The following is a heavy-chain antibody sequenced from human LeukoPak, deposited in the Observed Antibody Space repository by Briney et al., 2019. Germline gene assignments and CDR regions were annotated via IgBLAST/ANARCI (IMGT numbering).Heavy chain of an antibody. D-gene: IGHD6-13*01. J-gene: IGHJ4*02. V-gene: IGHV3-23*01. Sequence: GGSLRLSCAASGFTFSSYAMSWVRQAPGKGLEWVSTISGSGGSTYYADSVKGRFTISRDNSNTKLYLQTNTLRAEDTAVYYCAKRYSSSWYHFDYWGQGTLVTVSS. CDR3: AKRYSSSWYHFDY. CDR2: ISGSGGST. CDR1: GFTFSSYA.